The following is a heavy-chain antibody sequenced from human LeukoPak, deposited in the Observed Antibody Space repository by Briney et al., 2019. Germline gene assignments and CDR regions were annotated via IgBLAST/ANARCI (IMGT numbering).Heavy chain of an antibody. Sequence: ASVKVSCKASGYTFTSYGISWVRQAPGQGLEWMGRIIPILGIANYAQKFQGRVTITADKSTSTAYMELSSLRSEDTAVYYCARGRTVTTIENAFDIWGQGTMVTVSS. CDR1: GYTFTSYG. V-gene: IGHV1-69*04. D-gene: IGHD4-17*01. J-gene: IGHJ3*02. CDR3: ARGRTVTTIENAFDI. CDR2: IIPILGIA.